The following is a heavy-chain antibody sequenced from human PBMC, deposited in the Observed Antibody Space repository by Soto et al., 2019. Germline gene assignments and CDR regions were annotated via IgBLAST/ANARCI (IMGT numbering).Heavy chain of an antibody. J-gene: IGHJ6*02. D-gene: IGHD6-13*01. CDR2: ISGSGGST. Sequence: GSLRLSCAASGVTFSSYAMSWVRQARVKGLEGGSAISGSGGSTYYADSVKGRFTISRENSKNTMYLKMNSLRAEDTAVYYCPKDGAAAAHYYYYGMDVWGQGTTVTLSS. CDR1: GVTFSSYA. V-gene: IGHV3-23*01. CDR3: PKDGAAAAHYYYYGMDV.